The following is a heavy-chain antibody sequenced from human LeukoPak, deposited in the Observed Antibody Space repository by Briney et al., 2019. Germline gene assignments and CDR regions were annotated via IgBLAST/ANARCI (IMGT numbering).Heavy chain of an antibody. J-gene: IGHJ4*02. D-gene: IGHD6-6*01. CDR1: GGSFSGYY. CDR2: IYYSGST. CDR3: AATTGSSKIDY. V-gene: IGHV4-59*01. Sequence: SETLSLTCAVYGGSFSGYYWSWIRQPPGKGLEWIGYIYYSGSTNYNPSLKSRVTISVDTSKNQFSLKLSSVTAADTAVYYCAATTGSSKIDYWGQGTLVTVSS.